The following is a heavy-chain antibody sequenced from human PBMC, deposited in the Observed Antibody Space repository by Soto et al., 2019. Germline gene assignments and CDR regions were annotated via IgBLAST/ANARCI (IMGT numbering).Heavy chain of an antibody. CDR3: ARSKGGATSYPEYFQH. CDR1: GGTFSSYA. CDR2: IIPIFGTA. Sequence: SVQVSCKASGGTFSSYAISWVRQAPGQGLEWMGGIIPIFGTANYAQKFQGRVTITADESTSTAYMELSSLRSEDTAVYYCARSKGGATSYPEYFQHWGQGTLVTVSS. D-gene: IGHD1-26*01. J-gene: IGHJ1*01. V-gene: IGHV1-69*13.